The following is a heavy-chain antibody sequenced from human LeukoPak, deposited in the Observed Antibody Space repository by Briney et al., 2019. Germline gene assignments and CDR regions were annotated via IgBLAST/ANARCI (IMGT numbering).Heavy chain of an antibody. CDR1: GGSFSGYY. CDR2: INHSGST. CDR3: AINGRIAAVGFYY. D-gene: IGHD6-13*01. J-gene: IGHJ4*02. V-gene: IGHV4-34*01. Sequence: SETLSLTCAVYGGSFSGYYWSWIRQPPGKWLEWIGEINHSGSTNYNPSLKSRVTISVDTSKNQYFLMLSLVTAADTVDYYWAINGRIAAVGFYYRGQRTLVTVSS.